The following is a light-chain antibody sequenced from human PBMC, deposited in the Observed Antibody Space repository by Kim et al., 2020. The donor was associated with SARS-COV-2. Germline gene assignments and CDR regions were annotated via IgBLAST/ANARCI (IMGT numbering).Light chain of an antibody. CDR3: QQYNNWPPELT. Sequence: PGERATLSCRASQRVSSNLAWYQQRPGQAPSLLIYAASIRATGIPARFSGSGSGTEFTLTISSLQSEDFAVYYCQQYNNWPPELTFGGGTKVDIK. CDR1: QRVSSN. CDR2: AAS. J-gene: IGKJ4*01. V-gene: IGKV3-15*01.